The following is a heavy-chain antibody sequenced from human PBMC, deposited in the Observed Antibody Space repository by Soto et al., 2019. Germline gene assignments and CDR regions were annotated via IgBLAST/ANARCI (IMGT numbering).Heavy chain of an antibody. J-gene: IGHJ6*02. CDR3: AKDVVAVADLDYYYGMDV. V-gene: IGHV3-30*18. D-gene: IGHD6-19*01. Sequence: GGSLRLSCAASGFTFSSYGMHWVRQAPGKGLEWVAVISYDGSNKYYADSVKGRFTISRDNSKNTLYLQMNSLRAEDTAVYYCAKDVVAVADLDYYYGMDVWGQGTTVTVSS. CDR1: GFTFSSYG. CDR2: ISYDGSNK.